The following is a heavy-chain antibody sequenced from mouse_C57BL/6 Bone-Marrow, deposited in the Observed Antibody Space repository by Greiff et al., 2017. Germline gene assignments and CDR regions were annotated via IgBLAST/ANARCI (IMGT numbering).Heavy chain of an antibody. CDR1: GYTFTSYW. V-gene: IGHV1-7*01. J-gene: IGHJ3*01. CDR2: INPSSGYN. D-gene: IGHD2-12*01. CDR3: AIRRGGGY. Sequence: VQLVESGAELAKPGASVKLSCKASGYTFTSYWMHWVKQRPGQGLEWIGYINPSSGYNKYNQKFKDKATLTADKSSSPAYMQLSGLTYEDSAVFYCAIRRGGGYWGQGTLVTVSA.